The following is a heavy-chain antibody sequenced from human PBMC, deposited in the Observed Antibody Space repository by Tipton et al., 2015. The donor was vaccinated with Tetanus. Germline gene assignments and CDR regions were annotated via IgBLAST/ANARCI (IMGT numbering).Heavy chain of an antibody. CDR3: ARRSIVGATTARDYFDD. CDR2: IWYDGSNK. Sequence: SLRLSCAASGFTFSSYGMYWVRQAPGKGLEWVAVIWYDGSNKYYADSVKGRFTISRDNSKNTLYLQMNSLRAEDTAVYYCARRSIVGATTARDYFDDWGQGSLVTVSS. V-gene: IGHV3-33*01. D-gene: IGHD1-26*01. CDR1: GFTFSSYG. J-gene: IGHJ4*02.